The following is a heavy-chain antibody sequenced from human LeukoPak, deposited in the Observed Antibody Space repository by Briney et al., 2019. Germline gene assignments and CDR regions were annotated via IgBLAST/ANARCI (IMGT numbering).Heavy chain of an antibody. CDR1: GFTFSSYA. D-gene: IGHD6-6*01. Sequence: GRSLRLSCAASGFTFSSYAMHWVRQAPGKGLEGVAVISYDGSNKYFADSVKGRFTISRDNSKNTLYLQMNSLRAEDTAVYYCASPASSSSEGLGAFDIWGQGTMITVTS. V-gene: IGHV3-30-3*01. CDR3: ASPASSSSEGLGAFDI. CDR2: ISYDGSNK. J-gene: IGHJ3*02.